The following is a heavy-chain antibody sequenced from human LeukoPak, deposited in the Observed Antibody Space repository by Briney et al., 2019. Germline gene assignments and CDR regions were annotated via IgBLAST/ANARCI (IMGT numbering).Heavy chain of an antibody. Sequence: GGSLRLSCAASGFTFSIYAMSWVRQAPGKGLEWVAAIRGSGADTYYADSVKGRFTISRDNSKNTLYLQMNSLGAEDTAVYYCAKGGPRGTMIVVVTTPYYFDYWGQGTLVTVSS. CDR1: GFTFSIYA. D-gene: IGHD3-22*01. J-gene: IGHJ4*02. CDR2: IRGSGADT. CDR3: AKGGPRGTMIVVVTTPYYFDY. V-gene: IGHV3-23*01.